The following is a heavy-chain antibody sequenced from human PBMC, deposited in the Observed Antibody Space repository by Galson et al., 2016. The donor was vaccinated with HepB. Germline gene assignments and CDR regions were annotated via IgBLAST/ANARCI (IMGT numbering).Heavy chain of an antibody. J-gene: IGHJ4*02. Sequence: SLRLSCAASGFTFSDYYMSWVRQAPGKGLEWVSYISSSGQAIYYADSVKGRFTISRDNSKNTLYLQMNSLRAEDTAVYYCAKVGPSCSSTRCSDYYFEYWGQGTLVTVSS. CDR3: AKVGPSCSSTRCSDYYFEY. CDR2: ISSSGQAI. V-gene: IGHV3-11*01. CDR1: GFTFSDYY. D-gene: IGHD2-2*01.